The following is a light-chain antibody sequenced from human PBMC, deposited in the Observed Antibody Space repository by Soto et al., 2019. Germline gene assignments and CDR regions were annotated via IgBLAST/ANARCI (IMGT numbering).Light chain of an antibody. V-gene: IGLV2-8*01. CDR1: SSDVGGYNY. J-gene: IGLJ2*01. CDR3: SSYAGSLVV. Sequence: QSALTQPPSASGSPGQSVTISCTGTSSDVGGYNYVSWYQQHPGKAPKLMIYEVSKRPSGVPDRFSGSKSGNTASLTVSGLQAEDEADYYRSSYAGSLVVFGGGTKVTVL. CDR2: EVS.